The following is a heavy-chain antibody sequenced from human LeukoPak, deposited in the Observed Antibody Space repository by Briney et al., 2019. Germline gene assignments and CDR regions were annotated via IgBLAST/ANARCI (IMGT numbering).Heavy chain of an antibody. CDR2: ISYSETT. CDR3: ARAEGSGSYVAFDI. Sequence: SETLSLTCTVSGGSISSFYWSWIRQPPGKGLEYIGYISYSETTSYNPSLKSRVTISVDTSKNQLSLKLTSVTAADTAVYYCARAEGSGSYVAFDIWGQGTMVTVSS. D-gene: IGHD3-10*01. V-gene: IGHV4-59*01. CDR1: GGSISSFY. J-gene: IGHJ3*02.